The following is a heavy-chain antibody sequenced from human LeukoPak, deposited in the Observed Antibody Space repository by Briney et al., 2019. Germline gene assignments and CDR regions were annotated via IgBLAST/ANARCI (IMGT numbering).Heavy chain of an antibody. J-gene: IGHJ6*02. CDR2: INHSGST. V-gene: IGHV4-34*01. CDR3: ARDGSNWSNDYYHGVDV. CDR1: GGSFSGYH. Sequence: PSETLSLTCAVYGGSFSGYHCSWIRQPPGKGLEWIGEINHSGSTNYNPSLKSRVTISVDTSKNQFSLKLSSVTAADTAVYYCARDGSNWSNDYYHGVDVWGQGTTVTVSS. D-gene: IGHD4-11*01.